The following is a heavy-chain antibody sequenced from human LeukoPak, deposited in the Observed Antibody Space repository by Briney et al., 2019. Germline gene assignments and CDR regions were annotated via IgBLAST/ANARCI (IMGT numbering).Heavy chain of an antibody. Sequence: SGPPLVKPTETLTLTCTFSGFSLTTSGVGVAWIRQPPGQALEWLAVIYWDDDKRYRPSLKNRLTITKDTSRNQVVLTMTNMDPVDTATYYCAHRLDQRTNWNYGNFDYWGQGTPVTVSS. CDR1: GFSLTTSGVG. CDR2: IYWDDDK. J-gene: IGHJ4*02. V-gene: IGHV2-5*02. CDR3: AHRLDQRTNWNYGNFDY. D-gene: IGHD1-7*01.